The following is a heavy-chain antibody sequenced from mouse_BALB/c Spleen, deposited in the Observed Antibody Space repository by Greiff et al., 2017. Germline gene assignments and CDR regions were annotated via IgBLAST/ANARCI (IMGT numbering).Heavy chain of an antibody. Sequence: DVKLVESGGDLVKPGGSLKLSCAASGFTFSSYGMSWVRQTPDKRLEWVATISSGGSYTYYPDSVKGRFTISRDNAKNTLYLQMSSLKSEDTAMYYCARHKSYGDYFDYWGQGTTLTVSS. V-gene: IGHV5-6*02. CDR2: ISSGGSYT. J-gene: IGHJ2*01. D-gene: IGHD2-12*01. CDR3: ARHKSYGDYFDY. CDR1: GFTFSSYG.